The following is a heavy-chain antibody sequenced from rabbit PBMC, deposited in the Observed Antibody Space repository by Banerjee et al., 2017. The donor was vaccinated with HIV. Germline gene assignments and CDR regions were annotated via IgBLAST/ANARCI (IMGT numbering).Heavy chain of an antibody. Sequence: QEQLEESGGDLVKPEGSLTLTCKASGIDFSSYYYMCWVRQAPGKGLELIACIYTISGGTWYARWVNGRFTISRNTSLNTVDLKMTSLTAADTATYFCARDLTGVTGWNFNLWGPGTLVTVS. D-gene: IGHD7-1*01. CDR3: ARDLTGVTGWNFNL. CDR1: GIDFSSYYY. CDR2: IYTISGGT. V-gene: IGHV1S43*01. J-gene: IGHJ4*01.